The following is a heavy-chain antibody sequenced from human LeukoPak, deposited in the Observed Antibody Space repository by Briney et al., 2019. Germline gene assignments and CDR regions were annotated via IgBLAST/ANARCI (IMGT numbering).Heavy chain of an antibody. CDR2: ISSSSSYI. D-gene: IGHD3-16*01. J-gene: IGHJ4*02. CDR3: AREGDGFIDY. CDR1: GFTFSSYS. Sequence: PGGSLRLSCAASGFTFSSYSMKWVRQAPGKGLEWVSSISSSSSYIYYADSVKGRFTISRDNAKNSLYLQMNSLRAEDTAVYYCAREGDGFIDYWGQGTLVTVSS. V-gene: IGHV3-21*01.